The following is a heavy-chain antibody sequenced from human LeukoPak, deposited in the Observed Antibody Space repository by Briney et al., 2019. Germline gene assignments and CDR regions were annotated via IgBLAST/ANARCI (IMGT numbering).Heavy chain of an antibody. V-gene: IGHV4-34*01. CDR2: INHSGST. CDR3: ARGRDVVVPAAMSRYYFDY. D-gene: IGHD2-2*01. Sequence: SETLSPTCAVYGGSFSGYYWSWIRQPPGKGLEGIGEINHSGSTNYNPSLKSRVTISVDTSKNQFSLKLSSVTAADTAVYYCARGRDVVVPAAMSRYYFDYWGQGTLVTVSS. CDR1: GGSFSGYY. J-gene: IGHJ4*02.